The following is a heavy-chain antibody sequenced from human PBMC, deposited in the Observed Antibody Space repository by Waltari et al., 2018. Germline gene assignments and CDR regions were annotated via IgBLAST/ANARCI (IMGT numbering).Heavy chain of an antibody. CDR2: LYYSGIT. CDR3: ARVGRRIPFDY. Sequence: QVQLQESGPGLVKPSGTLSLPCTVSGGSISRYYWSWIRQPPGKVVEWYGKLYYSGITNYNSSLKSRVTISVDTSKNQVSLKLSSVPAADTAVYYCARVGRRIPFDYWGQGTLVTVSS. J-gene: IGHJ4*02. CDR1: GGSISRYY. V-gene: IGHV4-59*01. D-gene: IGHD2-2*02.